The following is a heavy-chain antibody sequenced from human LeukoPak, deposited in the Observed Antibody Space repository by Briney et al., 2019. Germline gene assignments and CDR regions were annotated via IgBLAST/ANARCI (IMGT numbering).Heavy chain of an antibody. V-gene: IGHV3-23*01. J-gene: IGHJ3*02. Sequence: GGSLRLSCAASGFTFSSYGMTWVRQAPGKGLEWVSAISSGGSTYYADSVKGRFTISRDNSKKTLYLQMNSLRAEDTAVYYCARGSTLSIAAAVTAFDIWGQGTMVTVSS. CDR3: ARGSTLSIAAAVTAFDI. CDR1: GFTFSSYG. CDR2: ISSGGST. D-gene: IGHD6-13*01.